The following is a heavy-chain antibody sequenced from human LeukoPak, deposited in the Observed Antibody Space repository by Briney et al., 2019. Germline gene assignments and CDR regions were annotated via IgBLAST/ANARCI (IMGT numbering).Heavy chain of an antibody. CDR1: GGSFSGYY. Sequence: SETLSLTCAVYGGSFSGYYWSWIRQPPGKGLEWIGEINHSGSTNYNPSLKSRVTISVDTSKNQFSLKLSSVTAADTAVYYCGRVYYYDSSGPFDYWGQGTLVTVSS. V-gene: IGHV4-34*01. J-gene: IGHJ4*02. CDR2: INHSGST. CDR3: GRVYYYDSSGPFDY. D-gene: IGHD3-22*01.